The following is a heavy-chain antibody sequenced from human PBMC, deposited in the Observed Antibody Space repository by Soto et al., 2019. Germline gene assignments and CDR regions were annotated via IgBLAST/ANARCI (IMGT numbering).Heavy chain of an antibody. J-gene: IGHJ6*02. V-gene: IGHV1-18*01. CDR1: GYTFTSYG. D-gene: IGHD6-13*01. CDR2: ISAYNGNT. CDR3: ARDTQQLVIGHYYYGMDV. Sequence: ASVKVSCKASGYTFTSYGISWVRQAPGQGLEWMGWISAYNGNTNYAQKLQGRVTMTTDTSTSTAYMELRSLRSDDTAVYYCARDTQQLVIGHYYYGMDVWGQGTTVTVSS.